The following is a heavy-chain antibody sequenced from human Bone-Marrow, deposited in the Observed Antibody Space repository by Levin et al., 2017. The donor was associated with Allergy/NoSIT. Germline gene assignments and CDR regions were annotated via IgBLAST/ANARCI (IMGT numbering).Heavy chain of an antibody. CDR3: ARRTQWLVGDYYYYGMDV. D-gene: IGHD6-19*01. V-gene: IGHV2-26*01. CDR2: IFSNDEK. J-gene: IGHJ6*02. CDR1: GFSLNNARMG. Sequence: SGPTLVNPTETLTLTCTVSGFSLNNARMGVSWIRQPPGKALEWLAHIFSNDEKSYTTSLQSRLTISKDTSKSQVVLTMTSMDPVDTATYYCARRTQWLVGDYYYYGMDVWGQGTTVTVSS.